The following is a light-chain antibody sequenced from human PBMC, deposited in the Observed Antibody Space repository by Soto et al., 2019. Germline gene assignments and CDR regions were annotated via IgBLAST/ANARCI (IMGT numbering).Light chain of an antibody. J-gene: IGKJ1*01. Sequence: ESVLMSAAGASCIPQGERATRSCRASQSVRSSYSARYQQKPGQAPRLLSNGASSRAPGGPDGVRGSGDGRDLTLTISRLEPEDCGMYYCHQYCGSPWTCGQGTEVDSK. CDR2: GAS. CDR1: QSVRSSY. CDR3: HQYCGSPWT. V-gene: IGKV3-20*01.